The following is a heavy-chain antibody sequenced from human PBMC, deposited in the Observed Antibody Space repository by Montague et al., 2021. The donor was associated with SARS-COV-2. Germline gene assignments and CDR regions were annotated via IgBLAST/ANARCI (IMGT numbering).Heavy chain of an antibody. V-gene: IGHV4-34*01. CDR2: INHGGST. Sequence: SETLSLTCAVHGTSFSSYYWNWIRQPPGKGLEWIGEINHGGSTKYSPSLKSRLTISADTSKNQYSLKLTSVAAADTAVYYCARLRDVVVPSPILGVGPYYSYYYMDVWGRGTTVTVSS. CDR3: ARLRDVVVPSPILGVGPYYSYYYMDV. CDR1: GTSFSSYY. J-gene: IGHJ6*03. D-gene: IGHD3-10*01.